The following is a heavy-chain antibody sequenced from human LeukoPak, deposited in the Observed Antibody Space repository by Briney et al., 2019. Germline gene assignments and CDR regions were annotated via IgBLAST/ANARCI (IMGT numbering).Heavy chain of an antibody. CDR2: IYYSDST. CDR3: ASSTKGGYDSGWFDP. V-gene: IGHV4-59*01. D-gene: IGHD5-12*01. CDR1: GGSISSYY. J-gene: IGHJ5*02. Sequence: SETLSLTCIVSGGSISSYYWSWIRQPPGKGLEWIGYIYYSDSTNYNPSLKSRVTISLDTSKNQFSPKLSSVTAADTAVYYCASSTKGGYDSGWFDPWGQGTLVTVSS.